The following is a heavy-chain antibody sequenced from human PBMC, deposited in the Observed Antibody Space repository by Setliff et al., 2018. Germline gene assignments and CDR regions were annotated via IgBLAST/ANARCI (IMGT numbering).Heavy chain of an antibody. J-gene: IGHJ3*02. CDR3: AGEEDGYNTGAFDI. V-gene: IGHV4-61*09. D-gene: IGHD5-12*01. CDR1: GGSISSGSYY. Sequence: PSETLSLTCTVSGGSISSGSYYWSWIRQPAGKGLEWIGHIYTSGSTNYNPSLKSRVTISVDTSKNQFSLKLSSVTAADTAVYYCAGEEDGYNTGAFDIWGQGTMVTVSS. CDR2: IYTSGST.